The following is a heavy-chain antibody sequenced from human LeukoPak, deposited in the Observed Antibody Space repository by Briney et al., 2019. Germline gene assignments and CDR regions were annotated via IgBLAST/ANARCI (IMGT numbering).Heavy chain of an antibody. CDR2: ISAYNGNT. D-gene: IGHD6-13*01. V-gene: IGHV1-18*01. CDR3: ARDRKEYSSSWYRRSLLSGWFDP. CDR1: GYTFTSYG. J-gene: IGHJ5*02. Sequence: GASVKVSCKASGYTFTSYGISWVRQAPGQGLEWMGWISAYNGNTNYAQKLQGRVTMTTDTSTSTVYMELRSLRSDDTAVYYCARDRKEYSSSWYRRSLLSGWFDPWGQGTLVTVSS.